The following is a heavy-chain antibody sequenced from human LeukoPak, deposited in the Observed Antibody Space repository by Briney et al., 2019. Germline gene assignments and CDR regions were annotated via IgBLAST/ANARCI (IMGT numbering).Heavy chain of an antibody. D-gene: IGHD6-19*01. J-gene: IGHJ4*02. CDR1: GFTFSSYS. V-gene: IGHV3-48*01. CDR2: ISSSSSTI. CDR3: ARKYSSGWPFDY. Sequence: GGSLRLSCAASGFTFSSYSMNWVRQAPGKGLEWVSCISSSSSTIYYADSVKGRFTISRDNAKNSLYLQMNSLRAEDTAVYYCARKYSSGWPFDYWGQGTLVTVSS.